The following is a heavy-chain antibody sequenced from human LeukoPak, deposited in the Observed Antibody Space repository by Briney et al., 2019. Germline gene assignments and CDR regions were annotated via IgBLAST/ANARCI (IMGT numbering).Heavy chain of an antibody. CDR2: IYTSGST. CDR3: ARDSSRIYCSGGSCYSWGNFDY. D-gene: IGHD2-15*01. V-gene: IGHV4-4*07. CDR1: GGSFSGYY. Sequence: SETLSLTCAVSGGSFSGYYWSWIRQPAGKGLEWIGRIYTSGSTNYNPSLKSRVTMSVDTSKNQFSLKLSSVTAADTAVYYCARDSSRIYCSGGSCYSWGNFDYWGQGTLVTVSS. J-gene: IGHJ4*02.